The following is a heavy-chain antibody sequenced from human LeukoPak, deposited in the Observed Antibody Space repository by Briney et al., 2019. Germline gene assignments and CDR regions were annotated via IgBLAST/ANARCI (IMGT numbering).Heavy chain of an antibody. CDR3: ARDPNGDYIGAFDM. D-gene: IGHD4-17*01. CDR2: ITAGSGNT. J-gene: IGHJ3*02. CDR1: GFTFSSYA. V-gene: IGHV3-23*01. Sequence: GGSLRLSCAASGFTFSSYAMSWVRQAPGKGLEWVSAITAGSGNTVYADSVKGRFTISRDDSKHTLFLQMNSLRAEDTAVYYCARDPNGDYIGAFDMWGPGTMVTVSS.